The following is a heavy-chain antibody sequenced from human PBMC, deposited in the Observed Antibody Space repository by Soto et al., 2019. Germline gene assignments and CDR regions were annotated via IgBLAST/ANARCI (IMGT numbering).Heavy chain of an antibody. Sequence: QVQLVQSGAEVKKPGSSVKVSCKASGGTFSSYAISWVRQAPGQGLEWMGGIMPIFGTANYAQKFQGRVTITADESKSTSYMELSSMRSEDTAVYYSASSRRGVGASTYWGQGTLVTVSS. D-gene: IGHD1-26*01. CDR1: GGTFSSYA. J-gene: IGHJ4*02. CDR2: IMPIFGTA. V-gene: IGHV1-69*01. CDR3: ASSRRGVGASTY.